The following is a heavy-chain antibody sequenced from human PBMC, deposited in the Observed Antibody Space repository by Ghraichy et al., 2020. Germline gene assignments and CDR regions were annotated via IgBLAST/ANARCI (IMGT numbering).Heavy chain of an antibody. V-gene: IGHV3-9*01. CDR2: ISWNSGSI. CDR3: AKAMAGIPAAPADY. Sequence: SLNISCAASGFTFDDYAMHWVRQAPGKGLEWVSGISWNSGSIGYADSVKGRFTISRDNAKNSLYLQMNSLRAEDTALYYCAKAMAGIPAAPADYWGQGTLVTVSS. D-gene: IGHD2-2*01. J-gene: IGHJ4*02. CDR1: GFTFDDYA.